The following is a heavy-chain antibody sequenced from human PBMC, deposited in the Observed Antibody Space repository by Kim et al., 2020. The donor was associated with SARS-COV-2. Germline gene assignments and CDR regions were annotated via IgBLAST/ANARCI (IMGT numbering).Heavy chain of an antibody. CDR1: GGSISSSSYY. Sequence: SETLSLTCTVSGGSISSSSYYWGWIRQPPGKGLEWIGSIYYSGSTYYNPSLKSRVTISVDTSKNQFSLKLSSVTAADTAVYYCARRTMVRGVIIPQGQADIWGQGTMVTVSS. CDR2: IYYSGST. D-gene: IGHD3-10*01. J-gene: IGHJ3*02. CDR3: ARRTMVRGVIIPQGQADI. V-gene: IGHV4-39*01.